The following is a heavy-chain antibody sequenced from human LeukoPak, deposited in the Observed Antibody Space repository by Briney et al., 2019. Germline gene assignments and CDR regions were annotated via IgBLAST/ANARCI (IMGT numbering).Heavy chain of an antibody. V-gene: IGHV1-2*02. J-gene: IGHJ4*02. CDR1: GYTFTGYY. CDR3: ARTRIAAAASFDY. D-gene: IGHD6-13*01. CDR2: INPNSGGT. Sequence: GASVKVSCKASGYTFTGYYMHWVRQAPGQGLEWMGWINPNSGGTNYAQKFQGRVTMTRDTSISTAYMELSRLRSDDTAVYYCARTRIAAAASFDYWGQGTLVTVSS.